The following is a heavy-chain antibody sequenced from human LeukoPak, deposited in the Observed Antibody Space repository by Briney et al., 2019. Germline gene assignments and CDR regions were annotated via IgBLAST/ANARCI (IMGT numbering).Heavy chain of an antibody. J-gene: IGHJ6*02. V-gene: IGHV3-49*03. CDR3: TRDHLTGYYYYGMDV. CDR2: IRGKVRGGTA. Sequence: GGSLRLSCTASGFSFGDYAMGWFRQPPGKGLEWVGFIRGKVRGGTAEYAASVKGRFIISRDDSNSIAYLQLNSLKIEDTAVYYCTRDHLTGYYYYGMDVWGQGTTVTVSS. CDR1: GFSFGDYA.